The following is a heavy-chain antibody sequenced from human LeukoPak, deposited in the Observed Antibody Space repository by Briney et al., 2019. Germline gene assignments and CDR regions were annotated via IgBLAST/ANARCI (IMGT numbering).Heavy chain of an antibody. CDR1: GGSVSSGTYY. Sequence: PSETLSLTCTVSGGSVSSGTYYWSWIRQPPGKGLEWIGYIYYTGSTNYNPSLKSRLTISVDTSKNQFSLKLSSVTAADTAVYYCASSPGSGSYYLGDNWFDPWGQGTLVTVSS. CDR2: IYYTGST. CDR3: ASSPGSGSYYLGDNWFDP. D-gene: IGHD3-10*01. J-gene: IGHJ5*02. V-gene: IGHV4-61*01.